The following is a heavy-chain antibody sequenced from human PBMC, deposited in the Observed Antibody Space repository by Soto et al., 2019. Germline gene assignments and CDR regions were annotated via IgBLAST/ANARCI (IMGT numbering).Heavy chain of an antibody. J-gene: IGHJ6*02. V-gene: IGHV1-69*06. CDR3: ARGSKLVVEHYYGMDV. Sequence: SVKVSCKASGGTFSRYAFSWVRQAPGQGLEWMGGIVPIYGTRGFAQKFQGRVTITADKSTSTAYMELSSLRSEDTAVYYCARGSKLVVEHYYGMDVWGQGTTVTVSS. CDR2: IVPIYGTR. D-gene: IGHD3-22*01. CDR1: GGTFSRYA.